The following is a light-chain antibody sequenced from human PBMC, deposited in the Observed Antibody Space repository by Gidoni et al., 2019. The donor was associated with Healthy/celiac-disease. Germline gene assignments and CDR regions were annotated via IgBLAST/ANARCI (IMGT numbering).Light chain of an antibody. CDR2: AAS. CDR1: QSISSY. CDR3: QQSYSTPRT. J-gene: IGKJ1*01. V-gene: IGKV1-39*01. Sequence: DIQMTQSPSSLSASVGDSVTITCRASQSISSYLHWYQQKPGKAPKLLIYAASSLQSGVPSRFSGSGSGTDFTLTISSLQPEDFATYYCQQSYSTPRTFGQGTKVEIK.